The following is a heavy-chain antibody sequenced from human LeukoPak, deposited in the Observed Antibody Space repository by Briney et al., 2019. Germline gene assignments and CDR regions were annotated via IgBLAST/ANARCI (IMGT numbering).Heavy chain of an antibody. CDR2: IYYSGST. CDR1: GGSISSYY. D-gene: IGHD3-10*01. Sequence: KPSETLSLTCTVSGGSISSYYWSWIRQPPGKGLEWIGYIYYSGSTNYNPSLKSRVTISVDTSKNQFSLKLSSVTAADTAVYYCARHLVPYYYYYGIDVWGQGTTVTVSS. V-gene: IGHV4-59*08. CDR3: ARHLVPYYYYYGIDV. J-gene: IGHJ6*02.